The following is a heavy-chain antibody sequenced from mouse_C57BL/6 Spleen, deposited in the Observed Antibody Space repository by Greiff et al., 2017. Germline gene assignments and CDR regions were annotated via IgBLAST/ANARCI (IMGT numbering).Heavy chain of an antibody. V-gene: IGHV1-54*01. CDR2: INPGSGGT. CDR3: ARYDYGREYAMDY. J-gene: IGHJ4*01. Sequence: VQLQQSGAELVRPGTSVKVSCKASGYAFTNYLIEWVKQRPGQGLEWIGVINPGSGGTNYNEKFKGKATLTADKSSSTAYMQLSSLTSEDSAVYFCARYDYGREYAMDYWGQGTSVTVSS. D-gene: IGHD2-4*01. CDR1: GYAFTNYL.